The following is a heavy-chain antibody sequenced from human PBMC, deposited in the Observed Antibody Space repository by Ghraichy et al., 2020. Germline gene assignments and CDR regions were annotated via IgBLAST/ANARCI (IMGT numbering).Heavy chain of an antibody. J-gene: IGHJ5*02. CDR1: GFTVSNNY. Sequence: GGSLRLSCAASGFTVSNNYMRWVRQAPGKGLEWVSVIYSGGSSSYADSAKGRFTISRDNSKNTLYLQMNSLRAEDTAVYYCARDYYGAWGQGTLVTVSS. V-gene: IGHV3-66*01. D-gene: IGHD3-22*01. CDR2: IYSGGSS. CDR3: ARDYYGA.